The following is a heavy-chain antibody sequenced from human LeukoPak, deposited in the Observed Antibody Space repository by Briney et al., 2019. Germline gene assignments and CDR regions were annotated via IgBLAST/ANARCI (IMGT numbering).Heavy chain of an antibody. CDR2: INPYSGDT. J-gene: IGHJ4*02. CDR3: ARDISVGATCSDY. CDR1: GYTFSGYF. V-gene: IGHV1-2*02. D-gene: IGHD1-26*01. Sequence: ASVKVSCKASGYTFSGYFMHWLRRAPGQGLEWMGWINPYSGDTAYAQKFQGRVTMTSDTSISTAYMELRSLRSDDTAVYYCARDISVGATCSDYWGQGTLVTVSS.